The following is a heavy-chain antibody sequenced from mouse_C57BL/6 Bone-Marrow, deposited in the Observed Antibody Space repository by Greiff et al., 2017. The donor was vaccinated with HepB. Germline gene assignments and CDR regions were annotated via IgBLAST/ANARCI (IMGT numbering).Heavy chain of an antibody. CDR1: GYTFTSYW. Sequence: QVHVKQPGAELVKPGASVKMSCKASGYTFTSYWITWVKQRPGQGLEWIGDIYPGSGSTNYNEKFKSKATLTVDTSSSTAYMQLSSLTSEDSAVYYCARRRGSSHDYWGQGTTLTVSS. V-gene: IGHV1-55*01. D-gene: IGHD1-1*01. CDR2: IYPGSGST. CDR3: ARRRGSSHDY. J-gene: IGHJ2*01.